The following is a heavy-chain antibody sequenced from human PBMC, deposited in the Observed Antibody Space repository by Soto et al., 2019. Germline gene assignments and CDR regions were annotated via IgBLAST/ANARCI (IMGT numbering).Heavy chain of an antibody. CDR1: GFTFSSYA. J-gene: IGHJ4*02. CDR3: AKDGGSVCSGGTCYFQAPDY. Sequence: GGSLRLSCAASGFTFSSYAMSWVRQSPGKGLEWVSGIDGSGRNTYYADSVKGRFTISRDNSKNTLSVQMNGLRVEDTALYYCAKDGGSVCSGGTCYFQAPDYWGQGTLVTVSS. D-gene: IGHD2-15*01. CDR2: IDGSGRNT. V-gene: IGHV3-23*01.